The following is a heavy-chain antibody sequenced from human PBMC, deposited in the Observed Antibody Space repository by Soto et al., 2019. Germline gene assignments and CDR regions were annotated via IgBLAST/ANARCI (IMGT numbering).Heavy chain of an antibody. CDR2: IFPGDSDT. CDR3: ARLDHWNDNHFYNAMDV. J-gene: IGHJ6*02. V-gene: IGHV5-51*01. CDR1: GYTFTSHW. D-gene: IGHD1-1*01. Sequence: GESLKISCEGSGYTFTSHWIAWVRQMPGKGLEWMGIIFPGDSDTRYSPSFQGQVTISADKSINVAYLQWSSLKASDTAKYYCARLDHWNDNHFYNAMDVWGQGTTLTV.